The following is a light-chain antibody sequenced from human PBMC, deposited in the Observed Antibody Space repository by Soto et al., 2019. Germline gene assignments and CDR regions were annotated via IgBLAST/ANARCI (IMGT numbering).Light chain of an antibody. J-gene: IGKJ4*01. CDR3: QHRYNWPLT. CDR2: DVS. Sequence: EIVLTQSPATLSLSPGKRATLSCRASQSVSSYLAWYQQKPGQAPRLLISDVSNRATGIPARFSGSGSGTDFTLTISSLEPEDFAVYFCQHRYNWPLTFGGGTKVEIK. CDR1: QSVSSY. V-gene: IGKV3-11*01.